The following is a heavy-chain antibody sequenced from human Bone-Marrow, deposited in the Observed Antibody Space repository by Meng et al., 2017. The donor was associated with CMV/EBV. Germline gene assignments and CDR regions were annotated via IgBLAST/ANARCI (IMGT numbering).Heavy chain of an antibody. CDR1: GFTFSSYA. CDR3: AKSKGVAARGFDY. Sequence: GESLKISCAASGFTFSSYAMSWVRQAPGKGLEWVSAIIGSGGSTYYADSVKGRFTISRDNSKTTLYLQMNSLRAEDTAVYYCAKSKGVAARGFDYWGQGTLVTVSS. CDR2: IIGSGGST. J-gene: IGHJ4*02. V-gene: IGHV3-23*01. D-gene: IGHD6-6*01.